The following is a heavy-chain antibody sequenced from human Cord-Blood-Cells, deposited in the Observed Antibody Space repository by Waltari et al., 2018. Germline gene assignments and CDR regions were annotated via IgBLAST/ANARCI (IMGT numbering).Heavy chain of an antibody. Sequence: QVQLQESGPGLVKPSETLSLTCTVSGGSISSHYWSWIRQPPGKGLEWIGYIYYSGGTNYNPPLKSRVTISVDTSKNQFSLKLSSVTAADTAVYYCARVLNYFDYWGQGTLVTVSS. D-gene: IGHD3-9*01. CDR2: IYYSGGT. CDR1: GGSISSHY. V-gene: IGHV4-59*11. J-gene: IGHJ4*02. CDR3: ARVLNYFDY.